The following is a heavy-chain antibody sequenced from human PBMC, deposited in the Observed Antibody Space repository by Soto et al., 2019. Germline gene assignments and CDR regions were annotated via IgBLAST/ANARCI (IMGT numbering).Heavy chain of an antibody. J-gene: IGHJ4*02. CDR1: GFTFSNYA. CDR3: ARESEDLTSNFDY. Sequence: GGSLRLSCAASGFTFSNYAMHWVRQAPGKGLEWVSSISSTTNYIYYGDSMKGRFTISRDNAKNSLYLEMNSLRAEDTAVYYCARESEDLTSNFDYWGQGTLVTVSS. CDR2: ISSTTNYI. V-gene: IGHV3-21*06.